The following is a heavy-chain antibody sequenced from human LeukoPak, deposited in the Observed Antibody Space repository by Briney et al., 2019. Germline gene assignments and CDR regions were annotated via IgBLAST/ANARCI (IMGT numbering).Heavy chain of an antibody. CDR3: ASFSGSYARRGDY. CDR1: GGSISGSNW. CDR2: IYHSGST. V-gene: IGHV4-4*02. J-gene: IGHJ4*02. Sequence: SGTLSLTCAVSGGSISGSNWWSWVRQPPGKGLEWIGEIYHSGSTNYNPSLKSRVTISVDKSKNQFSLKLSSVTAADTAVYYCASFSGSYARRGDYWGQGTLVTVSS. D-gene: IGHD1-26*01.